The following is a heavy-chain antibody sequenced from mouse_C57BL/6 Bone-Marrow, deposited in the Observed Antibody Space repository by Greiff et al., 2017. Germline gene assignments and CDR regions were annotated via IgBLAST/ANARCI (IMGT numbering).Heavy chain of an antibody. Sequence: EVMLVESGAELVRPGSSVKMSCKTSGYTFTSYGINWVKQRPGQGLEWIGYIYIGNGYTEYNEKFKGKATLTSDTSSSTAYMQLSSLTSEDSAIYFCARRGIYYYGSSDDYWGQGTTLTVSS. J-gene: IGHJ2*01. CDR3: ARRGIYYYGSSDDY. V-gene: IGHV1-58*01. D-gene: IGHD1-1*01. CDR2: IYIGNGYT. CDR1: GYTFTSYG.